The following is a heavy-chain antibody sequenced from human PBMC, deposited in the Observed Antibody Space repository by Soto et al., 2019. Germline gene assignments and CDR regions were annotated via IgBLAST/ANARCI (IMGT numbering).Heavy chain of an antibody. J-gene: IGHJ6*03. V-gene: IGHV3-53*04. CDR2: IYSGGST. CDR1: GFTVRSNY. CDR3: IGGYYYYYYMDV. Sequence: EVQLVESGGGLVQPGGSLRLSCAVSGFTVRSNYMSWVRQAPGKGLEWVSVIYSGGSTYYADSVKGRFTISRHNSKNTLYLQMNSLRAEDTAVYYWIGGYYYYYYMDVWGKGTTVTVSS. D-gene: IGHD2-15*01.